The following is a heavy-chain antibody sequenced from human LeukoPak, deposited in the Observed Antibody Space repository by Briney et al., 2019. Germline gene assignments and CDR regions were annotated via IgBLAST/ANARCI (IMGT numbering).Heavy chain of an antibody. Sequence: PSETLSLTCTVSGGSISSYYWSWIRQPPGKGLEWIGYIYYSGSTNYNPSLKSRVTISVDTSKNQFSLKLSSVTAADTAVYHCAKLAVARYNWFDPWGQGTLVTVSS. CDR1: GGSISSYY. CDR2: IYYSGST. CDR3: AKLAVARYNWFDP. D-gene: IGHD6-19*01. V-gene: IGHV4-59*01. J-gene: IGHJ5*02.